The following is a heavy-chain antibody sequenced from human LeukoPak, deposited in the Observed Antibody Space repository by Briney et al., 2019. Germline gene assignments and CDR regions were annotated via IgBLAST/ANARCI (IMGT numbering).Heavy chain of an antibody. J-gene: IGHJ3*02. CDR2: IYHSGST. V-gene: IGHV4-38-2*01. D-gene: IGHD4-17*01. CDR3: ARHLRHYGYDAFGI. CDR1: GYSISSGYY. Sequence: SETLSLTCAVSGYSISSGYYWGWIRQPPGKGLEWIGSIYHSGSTYYNPSLKSRVTISVDTSKNQFALKLSSVTAADTAVYYCARHLRHYGYDAFGIWGQGTMVTVSS.